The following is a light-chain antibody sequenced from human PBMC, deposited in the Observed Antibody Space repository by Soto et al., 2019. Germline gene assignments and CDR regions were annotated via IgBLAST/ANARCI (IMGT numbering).Light chain of an antibody. CDR3: LQHDSYPST. Sequence: DIQMTQSPSSLSASVGDRVTITCRASQGIRDGLGWYQQKPGKAPKCLISPASSLQSGVPSRFSGSGSGTEFTLTISSLQPEDFATYYCLQHDSYPSTFGQGTKVEIK. V-gene: IGKV1-17*01. J-gene: IGKJ1*01. CDR2: PAS. CDR1: QGIRDG.